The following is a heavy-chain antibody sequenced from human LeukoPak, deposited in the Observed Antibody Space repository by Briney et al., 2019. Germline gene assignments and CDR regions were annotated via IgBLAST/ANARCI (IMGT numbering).Heavy chain of an antibody. D-gene: IGHD3-10*01. J-gene: IGHJ5*02. CDR2: ISAYNGNT. CDR1: GYTFTSYG. Sequence: ASVKVPCKASGYTFTSYGISWVRQAPGQGLEWMGWISAYNGNTNYAQKLQGRVTMTTDTSTSTAYMELRSLRSDDTAVYYCARATSITMVRGVIRGFDPWGQGTLVTVSS. V-gene: IGHV1-18*01. CDR3: ARATSITMVRGVIRGFDP.